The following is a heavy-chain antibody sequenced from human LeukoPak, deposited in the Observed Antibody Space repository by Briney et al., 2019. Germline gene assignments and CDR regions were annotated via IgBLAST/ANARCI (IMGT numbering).Heavy chain of an antibody. V-gene: IGHV3-74*01. Sequence: GGSLRLSCAASGFTFSSYWMHWVRQAPGKGLVWVSRINSDGSSTSYADSVKGRFTISRDNAKNTLYLQINILRAEDTAVYYCARDGRFRGGATGAAFDIWGQGTMVTVSS. J-gene: IGHJ3*02. CDR3: ARDGRFRGGATGAAFDI. D-gene: IGHD1-26*01. CDR2: INSDGSST. CDR1: GFTFSSYW.